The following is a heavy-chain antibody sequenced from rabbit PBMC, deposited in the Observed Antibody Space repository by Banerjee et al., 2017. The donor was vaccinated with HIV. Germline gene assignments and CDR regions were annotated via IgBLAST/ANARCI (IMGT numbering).Heavy chain of an antibody. CDR1: GLDFSSSYW. V-gene: IGHV1S45*01. D-gene: IGHD1-1*01. J-gene: IGHJ3*01. CDR3: ARYVYVSGHYDL. Sequence: QEQLVEYGGDLVQPEGSLTLTCKASGLDFSSSYWICWVRQAPGKGLEWIACIYTGISGRTYYASWAKGRFTISKTSSTTVTLQMTSLTAADTATYFCARYVYVSGHYDLWGQGTLVTVS. CDR2: IYTGISGRT.